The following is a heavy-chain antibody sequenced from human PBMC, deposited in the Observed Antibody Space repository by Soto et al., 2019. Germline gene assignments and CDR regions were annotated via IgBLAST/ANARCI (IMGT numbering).Heavy chain of an antibody. D-gene: IGHD2-2*01. J-gene: IGHJ5*02. Sequence: VASVKVSCKASGYTFTCYYMHWVRQAPGQGLEWMGWINPNSGGTNYAQKFQGWVTMARDTSISTAYMELSRLRSDDTAVYYCARGTIVVVPAANVWFDPWGQGTLVTVSS. CDR2: INPNSGGT. CDR1: GYTFTCYY. CDR3: ARGTIVVVPAANVWFDP. V-gene: IGHV1-2*04.